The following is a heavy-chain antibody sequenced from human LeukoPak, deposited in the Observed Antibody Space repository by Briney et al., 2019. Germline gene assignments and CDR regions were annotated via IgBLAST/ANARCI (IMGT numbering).Heavy chain of an antibody. CDR1: GGTFSSYA. Sequence: SVKVSCKASGGTFSSYAISWVRQAPGQGLEWMGGIIPIFGTANYAQKFQGRVTITADESTSTAYMELSSLRSEDTAVYYCARGLYDFWSGYTPDAFDYWGQGTLVTVSS. D-gene: IGHD3-3*01. J-gene: IGHJ4*02. V-gene: IGHV1-69*13. CDR2: IIPIFGTA. CDR3: ARGLYDFWSGYTPDAFDY.